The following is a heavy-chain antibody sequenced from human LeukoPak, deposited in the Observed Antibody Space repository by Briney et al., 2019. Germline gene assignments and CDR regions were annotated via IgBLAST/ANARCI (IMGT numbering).Heavy chain of an antibody. V-gene: IGHV4-59*01. D-gene: IGHD6-13*01. CDR3: AREAAAGTVDY. Sequence: SETLSLTCTVSGGSISGYYWSWIRHPPGKGLEWIGYIYYSGSTNYNPSLKSRVTISVDTSKNQFSLKLSSVTAADTAVYYCAREAAAGTVDYWGQGTLVTVSS. CDR2: IYYSGST. CDR1: GGSISGYY. J-gene: IGHJ4*02.